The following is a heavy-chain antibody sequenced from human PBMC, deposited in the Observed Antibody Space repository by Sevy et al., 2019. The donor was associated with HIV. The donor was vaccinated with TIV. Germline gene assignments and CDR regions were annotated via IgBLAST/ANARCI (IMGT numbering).Heavy chain of an antibody. CDR3: AKDPYYYDSSGPAYWFDP. CDR1: GFTFSSYV. Sequence: GGSLRLSCAASGFTFSSYVMSWVRQAPGKGLEWVSAISGRGGSTYYADSVKGRFTISRDNSKNTLYLQMNSLRAEDTAVYYCAKDPYYYDSSGPAYWFDPWGQGTLVTVSS. CDR2: ISGRGGST. J-gene: IGHJ5*02. V-gene: IGHV3-23*01. D-gene: IGHD3-22*01.